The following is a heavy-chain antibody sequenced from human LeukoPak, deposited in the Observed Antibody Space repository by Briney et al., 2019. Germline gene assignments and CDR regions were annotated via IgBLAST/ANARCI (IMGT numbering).Heavy chain of an antibody. Sequence: GGSLRLSCEASGFIFSSYTMNWIRQAPGKGLEWVASINSGSTNPYYADSVKGRFTISRDDAKKSLYLQMTSLRVEDTSVYYCARDFLAAGDYRGQGTLVTVSS. CDR1: GFIFSSYT. V-gene: IGHV3-21*01. D-gene: IGHD6-13*01. CDR3: ARDFLAAGDY. J-gene: IGHJ4*02. CDR2: INSGSTNP.